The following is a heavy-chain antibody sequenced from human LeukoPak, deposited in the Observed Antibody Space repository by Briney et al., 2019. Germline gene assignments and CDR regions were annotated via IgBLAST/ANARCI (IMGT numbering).Heavy chain of an antibody. CDR3: ARAEGRYYDSRGFDY. V-gene: IGHV1-69*13. CDR1: GGTFSSYA. CDR2: IIPIFGTA. Sequence: SVKVSCKASGGTFSSYAISWVRQAPGQGLGWMGGIIPIFGTANYAQKFQGRVTITADESTSTAYMELSSLRSEDTAVYYCARAEGRYYDSRGFDYWGQGTLVTVSS. J-gene: IGHJ4*02. D-gene: IGHD3-22*01.